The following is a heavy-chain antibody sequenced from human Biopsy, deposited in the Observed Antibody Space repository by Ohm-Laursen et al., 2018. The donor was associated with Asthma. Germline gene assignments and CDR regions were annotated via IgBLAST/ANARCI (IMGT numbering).Heavy chain of an antibody. CDR1: GFSFIGYC. V-gene: IGHV1-2*02. Sequence: SVKVSCNPSGFSFIGYCLHWVRQAPGQRLEWMGWINPKMGNTNYAERFQGRVTMTKDTATSTAYMELTRLTSDDTAVYFCASGPQVDYWGPGTLVSVSS. J-gene: IGHJ4*02. CDR3: ASGPQVDY. CDR2: INPKMGNT.